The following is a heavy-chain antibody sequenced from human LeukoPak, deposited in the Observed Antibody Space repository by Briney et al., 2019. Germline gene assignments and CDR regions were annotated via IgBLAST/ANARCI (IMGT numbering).Heavy chain of an antibody. J-gene: IGHJ3*02. V-gene: IGHV4-30-4*01. CDR1: GGSIGSDDYY. Sequence: SQTLSLTCTVSGGSIGSDDYYWSWIRQPPGKGLEWIGCIYYSGSTYYNPSLKSRVTISVDTSKNQFSLKLNSVTAADTAVYYCARTSIAARRANAFDIWGQGTMVTVSS. CDR3: ARTSIAARRANAFDI. CDR2: IYYSGST. D-gene: IGHD6-6*01.